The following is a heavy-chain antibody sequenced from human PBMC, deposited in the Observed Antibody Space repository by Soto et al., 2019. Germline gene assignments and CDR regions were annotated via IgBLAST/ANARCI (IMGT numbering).Heavy chain of an antibody. D-gene: IGHD2-15*01. Sequence: EVQLVQSGAEVKKPGESLRISCKGSGYSFTSYWISCVRQMPGKGLEWMGRIDPSDCYTNYSPSFQGHVTISADKSISTAYLQWSSLKASDTAMYYCARHVGPQPYYYYGMDVWGQGTTVTVSS. J-gene: IGHJ6*02. CDR3: ARHVGPQPYYYYGMDV. CDR2: IDPSDCYT. V-gene: IGHV5-10-1*03. CDR1: GYSFTSYW.